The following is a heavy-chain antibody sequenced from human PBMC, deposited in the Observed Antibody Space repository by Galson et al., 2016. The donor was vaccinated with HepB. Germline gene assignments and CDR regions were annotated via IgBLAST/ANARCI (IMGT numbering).Heavy chain of an antibody. CDR3: AKDKKYQLPTAATF. J-gene: IGHJ1*01. CDR1: GFTFNSYA. Sequence: SLRLSCAASGFTFNSYAMNWVRQAPGKGLEWVSSISGSGNRVYYADFVKGRFTISRDNSKGTLYLQMNGLRVEDTAKYYCAKDKKYQLPTAATFWGQGILVTVSS. CDR2: ISGSGNRV. V-gene: IGHV3-23*01. D-gene: IGHD1-1*01.